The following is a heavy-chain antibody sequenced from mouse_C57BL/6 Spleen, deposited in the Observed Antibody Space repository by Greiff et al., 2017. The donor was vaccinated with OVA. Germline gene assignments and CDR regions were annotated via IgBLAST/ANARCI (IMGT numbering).Heavy chain of an antibody. Sequence: VQLQQSGPELVKPGASVKISCKASGYKFTDYYMNWVKQSHGKSLEWIGDINPNNGGTSYNQKFKGKATLTVDKSSSTAYMELRSLTYEDSAVYYCAKSAIYYGRAMDYWGQGTSGTVSS. CDR2: INPNNGGT. V-gene: IGHV1-26*01. CDR3: AKSAIYYGRAMDY. J-gene: IGHJ4*01. D-gene: IGHD2-1*01. CDR1: GYKFTDYY.